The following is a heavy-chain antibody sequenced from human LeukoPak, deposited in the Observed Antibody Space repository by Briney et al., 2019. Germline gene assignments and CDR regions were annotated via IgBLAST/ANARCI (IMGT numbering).Heavy chain of an antibody. CDR1: GFTFSSYG. CDR2: IWYDGSNK. D-gene: IGHD3-10*01. V-gene: IGHV3-33*06. J-gene: IGHJ5*02. CDR3: AKDLLWFGEYEDWFDP. Sequence: GRSLGLSCAASGFTFSSYGMHWVRQAPGKGLEWVAVIWYDGSNKYYADSVKGRFTISRDNSKNTLYLQMNSLRAEDTAVYYCAKDLLWFGEYEDWFDPWGQGTLVTVSS.